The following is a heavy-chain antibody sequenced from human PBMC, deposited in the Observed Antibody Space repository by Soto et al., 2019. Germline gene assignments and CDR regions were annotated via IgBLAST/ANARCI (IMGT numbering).Heavy chain of an antibody. CDR1: GGSISSYY. Sequence: ETLSLTCTVSGGSISSYYWSWVRQAPGKGLEWVSAISGSGGSTYYADSVKGRFTISRDNSKNTLYLQMNSLRAEDTAVYYCATTAGTYYYYGMDVWGQGTTVTVSS. CDR3: ATTAGTYYYYGMDV. CDR2: ISGSGGST. J-gene: IGHJ6*02. D-gene: IGHD6-13*01. V-gene: IGHV3-23*01.